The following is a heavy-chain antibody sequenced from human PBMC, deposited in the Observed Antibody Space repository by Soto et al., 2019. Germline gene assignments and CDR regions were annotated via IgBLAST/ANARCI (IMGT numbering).Heavy chain of an antibody. CDR2: IYYSGST. CDR3: ARGSGWADFDF. D-gene: IGHD1-26*01. Sequence: QVQLQESGPGLVKPSQTLSLTCSVSGGSISGGVYYWSWIRQHPGKGLEWIGYIYYSGSTYYNPSLKSRPTISVDTSKNPFSLKLSSVTAADTAVYYCARGSGWADFDFWGQGTLVTVSS. V-gene: IGHV4-31*03. CDR1: GGSISGGVYY. J-gene: IGHJ4*02.